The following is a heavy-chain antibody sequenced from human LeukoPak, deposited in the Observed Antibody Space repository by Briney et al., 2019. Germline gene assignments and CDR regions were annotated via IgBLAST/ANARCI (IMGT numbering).Heavy chain of an antibody. D-gene: IGHD3-22*01. V-gene: IGHV3-23*01. CDR1: GFTFSSYA. CDR3: AKASGVIVVVSPEDY. J-gene: IGHJ4*02. Sequence: GSLRLSCAASGFTFSSYAMSWVRQAPGKGLEWVSAISGSGGSTYYADSVKGRFTISRDNSKNTLYLQMSSLRAEDTAVYYCAKASGVIVVVSPEDYWGQGTLVTVSS. CDR2: ISGSGGST.